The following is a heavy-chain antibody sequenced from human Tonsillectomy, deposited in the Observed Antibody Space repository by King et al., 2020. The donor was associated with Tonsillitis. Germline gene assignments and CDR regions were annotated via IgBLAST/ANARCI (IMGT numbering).Heavy chain of an antibody. Sequence: VQLVESGGGLVQPGGSLRLSWAASGFTFSNYEMNWVRQAPGKGLEWVSFSRGSGTPISYADFVKGRFTISRDNAKNSLYLQMDSLRAEVTAVYYCATEAELGNYDTFDIWGQGTMVTVSS. CDR1: GFTFSNYE. CDR2: SRGSGTPI. D-gene: IGHD7-27*01. CDR3: ATEAELGNYDTFDI. J-gene: IGHJ3*02. V-gene: IGHV3-48*03.